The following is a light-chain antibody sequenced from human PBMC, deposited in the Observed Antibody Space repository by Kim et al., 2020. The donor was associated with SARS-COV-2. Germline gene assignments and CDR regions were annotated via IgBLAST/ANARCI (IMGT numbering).Light chain of an antibody. CDR3: QQYTAYPWT. J-gene: IGKJ1*01. CDR1: QDITDF. Sequence: DIQMTQSPSSLSASVGDRITITCRASQDITDFLAWFQQKPGQAPKLLIYGASTLQSVVSSRFSGSGSGTGFTLTISGLQPEDFATYYCQQYTAYPWTFSQGTKVEIK. CDR2: GAS. V-gene: IGKV1-16*01.